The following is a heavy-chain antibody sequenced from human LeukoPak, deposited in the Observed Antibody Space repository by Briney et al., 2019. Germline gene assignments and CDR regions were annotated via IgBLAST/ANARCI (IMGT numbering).Heavy chain of an antibody. V-gene: IGHV1-2*02. J-gene: IGHJ4*02. CDR3: ARAGSSSRWVNDY. Sequence: ASVKVSCKASGYTFTGYYMHWVRQAPGQGLEWMGWINPNSGGTNYAQKFQGRVTMTRDTSISTAYMKLSRLRSDDTAVFYCARAGSSSRWVNDYWGQGTLVTVSS. CDR1: GYTFTGYY. CDR2: INPNSGGT. D-gene: IGHD6-13*01.